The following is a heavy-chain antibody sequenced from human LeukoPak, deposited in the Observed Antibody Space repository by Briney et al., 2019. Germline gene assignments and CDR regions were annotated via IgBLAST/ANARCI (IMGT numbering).Heavy chain of an antibody. CDR3: AREPAGGSSGCFDY. Sequence: GGSLRLSCAASGFTFSSYSMNWVRQAPGKGLEWVSSISSSSSYIYYADSVKGRFTISRDNAKNSLYLQMNSLRAEDTAVYYCAREPAGGSSGCFDYWGQGTLVTVSS. CDR2: ISSSSSYI. CDR1: GFTFSSYS. V-gene: IGHV3-21*01. D-gene: IGHD6-19*01. J-gene: IGHJ4*02.